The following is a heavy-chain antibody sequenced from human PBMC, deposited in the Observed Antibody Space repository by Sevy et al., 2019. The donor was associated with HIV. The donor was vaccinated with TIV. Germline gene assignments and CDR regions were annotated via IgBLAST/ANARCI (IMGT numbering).Heavy chain of an antibody. V-gene: IGHV7-4-1*02. CDR3: ARDKGYCSSTSCYAGDFDY. D-gene: IGHD2-2*01. Sequence: ASVKVSCKASGYTFTSYAMNWVRQAPGQGLEWMGWINTNTGNPTYAQGFTGRFVFSLDTSVSTEYLQISSLKAEDTAMYYCARDKGYCSSTSCYAGDFDYWGQGTLVTVSS. CDR2: INTNTGNP. J-gene: IGHJ4*02. CDR1: GYTFTSYA.